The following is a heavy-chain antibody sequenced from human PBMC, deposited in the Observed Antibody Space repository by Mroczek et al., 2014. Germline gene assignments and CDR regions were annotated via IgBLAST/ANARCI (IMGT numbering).Heavy chain of an antibody. V-gene: IGHV1-2*02. Sequence: QVQLVQSGAEVKKPGASVKVSCKASGYTFTGYYMHWVRQAPGQGLEWMGWINPNSGGTNYAQKFQGRVTMTRDTSISTAYMELSRLRSDDTAVYYCARPASRAVAGTSPPRTWGQGTLVTVSS. CDR2: INPNSGGT. CDR1: GYTFTGYY. CDR3: ARPASRAVAGTSPPRT. D-gene: IGHD6-19*01. J-gene: IGHJ5*02.